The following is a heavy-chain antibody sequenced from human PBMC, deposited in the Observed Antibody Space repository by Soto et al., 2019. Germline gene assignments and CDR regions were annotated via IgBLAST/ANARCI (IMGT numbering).Heavy chain of an antibody. J-gene: IGHJ5*02. D-gene: IGHD6-6*01. Sequence: KPSETLSLTCTVSGGSISSGDYYWSWIRQPPGKGLEWIGYIYYSGSTYYNPSLKSRVTISVDTSKNQFSLKLSSVTAADTAVYYCAREDSSPLAGRWFDPWGQGTLVTVSS. CDR3: AREDSSPLAGRWFDP. V-gene: IGHV4-30-4*01. CDR2: IYYSGST. CDR1: GGSISSGDYY.